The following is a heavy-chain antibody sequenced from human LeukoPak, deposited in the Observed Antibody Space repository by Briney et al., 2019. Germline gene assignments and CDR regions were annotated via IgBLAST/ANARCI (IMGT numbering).Heavy chain of an antibody. Sequence: GGSLRLSCAASGFTFSSYEMNWVRQAPGKGLEWVSYISSSGSTIYYADSVKGRFTISRDNAKDSLYLQMNGLRAEDTAVYYCARYYDFWSGYYRDWGQGTLVTVSS. V-gene: IGHV3-48*03. J-gene: IGHJ4*02. D-gene: IGHD3-3*01. CDR2: ISSSGSTI. CDR3: ARYYDFWSGYYRD. CDR1: GFTFSSYE.